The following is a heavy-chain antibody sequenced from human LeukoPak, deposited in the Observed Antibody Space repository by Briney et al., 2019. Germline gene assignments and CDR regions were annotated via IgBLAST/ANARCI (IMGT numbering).Heavy chain of an antibody. D-gene: IGHD6-19*01. J-gene: IGHJ4*02. V-gene: IGHV3-30*04. CDR3: ATPSLGQWLYYFDY. Sequence: PGRSLRLSCAASGFTFSSYAMHWVRQAPGKGLEWEAVISYDGSNKYYADSVKGRFTISRDNSKNTLYLQMNSLRAEDTAVYYCATPSLGQWLYYFDYWGQGTLVTVSS. CDR2: ISYDGSNK. CDR1: GFTFSSYA.